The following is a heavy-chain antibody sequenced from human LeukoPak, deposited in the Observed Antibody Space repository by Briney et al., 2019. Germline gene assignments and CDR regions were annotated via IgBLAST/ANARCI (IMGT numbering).Heavy chain of an antibody. V-gene: IGHV1-8*01. CDR2: MNPNSGNT. D-gene: IGHD2-2*01. CDR3: ARDSPGIVVIPAAPDY. Sequence: GSSVKVSCKASGYTFTSYDINWVRQATGQGLEWMGWMNPNSGNTGYAQKFQGRVTMTRNTSISTAYMELSSLRSEDTAVYYCARDSPGIVVIPAAPDYWGQGTLVTVSS. CDR1: GYTFTSYD. J-gene: IGHJ4*02.